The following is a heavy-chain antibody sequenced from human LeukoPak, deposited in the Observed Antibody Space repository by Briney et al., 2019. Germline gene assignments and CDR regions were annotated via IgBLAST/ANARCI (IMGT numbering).Heavy chain of an antibody. D-gene: IGHD6-6*01. V-gene: IGHV1-18*01. CDR3: ARDRSIAATGGRFDP. CDR1: GYTFTSYG. Sequence: ASVKVSCKASGYTFTSYGISWVRQAPGQGLEWMGWISAYNGNTNYAQKLQGRVTMTTDTPTSTAYMELRSLRSDDTAVYYCARDRSIAATGGRFDPWGQGTLVTVSS. CDR2: ISAYNGNT. J-gene: IGHJ5*02.